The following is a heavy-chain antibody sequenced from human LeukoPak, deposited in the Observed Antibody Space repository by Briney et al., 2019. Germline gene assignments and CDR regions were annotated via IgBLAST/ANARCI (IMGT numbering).Heavy chain of an antibody. J-gene: IGHJ4*02. CDR2: IYYSGST. CDR3: ARASSSSWYYFDY. D-gene: IGHD6-13*01. CDR1: GGSTSSYY. V-gene: IGHV4-59*01. Sequence: SETLSLTCTVSGGSTSSYYWSWIRQPPGKGLEWIGYIYYSGSTNYNPSLKSRVTISVDTSKNQFSLKLSSVTAADTAAYYCARASSSSWYYFDYWGQGTLVTVSS.